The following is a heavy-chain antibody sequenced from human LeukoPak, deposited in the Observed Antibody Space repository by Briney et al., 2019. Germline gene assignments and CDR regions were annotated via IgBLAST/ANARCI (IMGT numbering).Heavy chain of an antibody. D-gene: IGHD6-13*01. J-gene: IGHJ3*02. V-gene: IGHV4-30-2*01. CDR2: IYHSGRT. Sequence: PSQTLSLTCAVSGGSISSGGYSWSWVRQPPGKGLEWIGYIYHSGRTYYNPSLKSRVTISVDKSKNQFSLKLSSVTAADTAVYYCASRKYSSSWYGAFDIWGQGTMVTVSS. CDR1: GGSISSGGYS. CDR3: ASRKYSSSWYGAFDI.